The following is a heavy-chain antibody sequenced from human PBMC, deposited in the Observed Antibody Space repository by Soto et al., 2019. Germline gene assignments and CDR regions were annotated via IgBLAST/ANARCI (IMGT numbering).Heavy chain of an antibody. CDR2: IYYDGSNE. J-gene: IGHJ4*02. CDR1: GFSFYDQG. D-gene: IGHD1-26*01. Sequence: QVQLVESGGGVVQPGRSLRLSCVGSGFSFYDQGMSWVRQSPGKGLEWVSIIYYDGSNEYYGDSAKGRFSISIDSSKRTLHLQMNRLRADDTAVYYCARIKESSSARIRFYFFDLWGQGTLVTVSS. V-gene: IGHV3-33*01. CDR3: ARIKESSSARIRFYFFDL.